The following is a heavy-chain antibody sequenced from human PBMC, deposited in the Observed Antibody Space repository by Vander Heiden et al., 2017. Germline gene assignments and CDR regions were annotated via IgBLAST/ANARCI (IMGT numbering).Heavy chain of an antibody. V-gene: IGHV1-46*01. D-gene: IGHD3-10*01. CDR1: GYTFTSYY. Sequence: QVHLAPSGAEVQKPGAPVKVSCKASGYTFTSYYMHWVQQAPGQGLEWMGIINPSGGSTSYAQKFQGRVTMTRDTSTSTVYMELSSLRSEDTAVYYCAKTSYGSGSYYTGDAFDIWGQGTMVTVSS. CDR2: INPSGGST. J-gene: IGHJ3*02. CDR3: AKTSYGSGSYYTGDAFDI.